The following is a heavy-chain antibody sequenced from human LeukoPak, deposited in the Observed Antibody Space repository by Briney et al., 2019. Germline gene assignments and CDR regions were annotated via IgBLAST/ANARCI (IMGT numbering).Heavy chain of an antibody. CDR1: RFTFSRYG. D-gene: IGHD3-10*02. J-gene: IGHJ6*04. V-gene: IGHV3-48*04. CDR2: ISSSGSTI. Sequence: GGSLRLSCAASRFTFSRYGMHWVRQAPGKGLEWVSYISSSGSTIYYADSAKGRFTISRDNAKNSLYLQMNSLRAEDTAVYYCAELGITMIGGVWGKGTTVTISS. CDR3: AELGITMIGGV.